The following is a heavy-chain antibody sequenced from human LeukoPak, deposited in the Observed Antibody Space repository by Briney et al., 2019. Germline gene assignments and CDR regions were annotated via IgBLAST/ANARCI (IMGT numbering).Heavy chain of an antibody. D-gene: IGHD2-15*01. V-gene: IGHV3-48*01. CDR3: AKGGSGWQLISLAGHW. CDR2: ISNRISIT. CDR1: GFTFSSYS. J-gene: IGHJ4*02. Sequence: GGSLRLSCAASGFTFSSYSMNWVRQAPGKGLEWVSYISNRISITHYADSVKGRFTISRDNSKNTLYLQMNSLRAEDTAVYYCAKGGSGWQLISLAGHWWGQGTLVTVSS.